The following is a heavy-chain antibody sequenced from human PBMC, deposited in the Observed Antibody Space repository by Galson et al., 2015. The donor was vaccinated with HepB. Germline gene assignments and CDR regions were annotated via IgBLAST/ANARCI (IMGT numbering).Heavy chain of an antibody. V-gene: IGHV3-7*01. CDR3: AQYYYWRFDY. Sequence: SLRLSCAASGFTFSAYWMTWVRQAPHKGLEWVANINHDGSERYYVDSVKGRFTISRDNARNSVYLQMDNLRVEDTAVYFCAQYYYWRFDYWGQGSLVTVSS. CDR1: GFTFSAYW. CDR2: INHDGSER. D-gene: IGHD3-16*01. J-gene: IGHJ4*02.